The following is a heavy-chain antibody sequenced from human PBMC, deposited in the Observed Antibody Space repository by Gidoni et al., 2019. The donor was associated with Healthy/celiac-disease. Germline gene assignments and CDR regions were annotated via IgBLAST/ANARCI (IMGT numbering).Heavy chain of an antibody. J-gene: IGHJ4*02. Sequence: QVQLQHWGEGLWKPSETLSLTCAVYVGSFSGYYLRWLRQPPGKGLEWIGEINHSGSTNYNPSLKSRVTISVDTSKNQFSLKLRSVTAADTAVYYCARGLPYNWNLNDYWGQGTLVTVSS. CDR3: ARGLPYNWNLNDY. V-gene: IGHV4-34*01. CDR1: VGSFSGYY. D-gene: IGHD1-7*01. CDR2: INHSGST.